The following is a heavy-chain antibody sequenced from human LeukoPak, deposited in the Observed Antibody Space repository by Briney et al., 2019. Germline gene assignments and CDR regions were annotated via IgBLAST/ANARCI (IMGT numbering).Heavy chain of an antibody. CDR3: TTFSMIVVIITD. CDR2: IKSKTDGGTT. J-gene: IGHJ4*02. D-gene: IGHD3-22*01. V-gene: IGHV3-15*01. Sequence: GGSLRLSCAASGFTFSNAWMSWVRQAPGKGLEWVGRIKSKTDGGTTDYAAPVKGRFTILRDDSKNTLYLQMNGLKTEDTAVYYCTTFSMIVVIITDWGQGTLVTVSS. CDR1: GFTFSNAW.